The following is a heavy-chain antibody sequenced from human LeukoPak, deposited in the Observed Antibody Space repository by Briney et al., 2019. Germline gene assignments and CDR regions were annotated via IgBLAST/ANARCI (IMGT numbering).Heavy chain of an antibody. J-gene: IGHJ6*02. CDR2: ISGSGGST. Sequence: GGSLRLSCAASGFTFSSYAMSWVRQAPGKGLEWVSAISGSGGSTYYADSVKGWFTISRDNSKNTLYLQMNSLRAEDTAVYYCAKVGCSGGSCPRTYYYGMDVWGQGTTVTVSS. V-gene: IGHV3-23*01. D-gene: IGHD2-15*01. CDR3: AKVGCSGGSCPRTYYYGMDV. CDR1: GFTFSSYA.